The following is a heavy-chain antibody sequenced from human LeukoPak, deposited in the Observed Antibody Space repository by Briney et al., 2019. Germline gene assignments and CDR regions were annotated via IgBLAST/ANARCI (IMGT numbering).Heavy chain of an antibody. CDR3: AKGGARDVWYFAY. Sequence: GGSLSLSCAASGFIFSSFGIHWVRQTPGKGLEWVAFVRFDGGEKYYADSVKGRFTVSKDSSKNTLYLQINSLRTEDTAVYYCAKGGARDVWYFAYWGLGVLVTVSS. D-gene: IGHD2-8*01. CDR1: GFIFSSFG. J-gene: IGHJ4*02. CDR2: VRFDGGEK. V-gene: IGHV3-30*02.